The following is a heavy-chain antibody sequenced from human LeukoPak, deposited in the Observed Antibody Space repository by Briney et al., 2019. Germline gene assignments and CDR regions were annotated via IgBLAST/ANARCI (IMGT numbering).Heavy chain of an antibody. CDR3: AKGNDGVDY. D-gene: IGHD1-1*01. Sequence: GRSLRLSCAASGFTFSSYGMHWVRQAPGKGLEWVAVISYDGSNKYYADSVKGRFTISRDNSRNTLYLQMNSLRAEDTAVYYCAKGNDGVDYWGQGTLVTVSS. CDR2: ISYDGSNK. CDR1: GFTFSSYG. V-gene: IGHV3-30*18. J-gene: IGHJ4*02.